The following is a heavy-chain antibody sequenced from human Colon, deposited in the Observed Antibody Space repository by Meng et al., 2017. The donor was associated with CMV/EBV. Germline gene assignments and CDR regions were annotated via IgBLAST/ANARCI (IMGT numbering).Heavy chain of an antibody. D-gene: IGHD3-10*01. V-gene: IGHV3-33*01. CDR1: GFTFSVYG. CDR2: IWSNGLNK. CDR3: AREVGPFDGFDM. Sequence: GGSRSLSWAASGFTFSVYGMHWVRQAPGKGLEWMTVIWSNGLNKYYADSVKGRFTVSRDNSGNTLYLQMNSLRVDDTAVYYCAREVGPFDGFDMWGQGTMVTVSS. J-gene: IGHJ3*02.